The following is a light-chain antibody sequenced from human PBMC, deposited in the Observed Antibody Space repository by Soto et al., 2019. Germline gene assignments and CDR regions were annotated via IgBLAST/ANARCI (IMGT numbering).Light chain of an antibody. CDR1: SSNIGNNN. J-gene: IGLJ2*01. CDR2: SNN. V-gene: IGLV1-44*01. CDR3: AAWDDSLNGVV. Sequence: QSVLTQPPSASGTPGQRVTISCSGGSSNIGNNNVNWYQQLPGTAPKLLIYSNNQRPSGVPDRFSGSKSGTSASLAISGLQSEDETDYYCAAWDDSLNGVVFGGGIKLTVL.